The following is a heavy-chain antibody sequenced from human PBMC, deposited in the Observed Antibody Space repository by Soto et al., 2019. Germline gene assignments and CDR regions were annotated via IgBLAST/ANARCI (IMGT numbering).Heavy chain of an antibody. D-gene: IGHD4-4*01. CDR1: GYTFTSYY. Sequence: ASVKVSCKASGYTFTSYYMHWVRQAPGQGLEWMGIINPSGGSTSYAQKFQGRVTMTRDTSTGTVYMELSSLRSEDTAVYYCAREKEPTTVTSYPDDAFDIWGQGTMVTVSS. J-gene: IGHJ3*02. V-gene: IGHV1-46*01. CDR2: INPSGGST. CDR3: AREKEPTTVTSYPDDAFDI.